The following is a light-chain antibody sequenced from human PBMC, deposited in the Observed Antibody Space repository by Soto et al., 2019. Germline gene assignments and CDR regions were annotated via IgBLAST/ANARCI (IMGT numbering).Light chain of an antibody. V-gene: IGLV1-40*01. CDR1: SSKIGAGYD. Sequence: QSVLTQPPSVSGAPGQRVTISCTGSSSKIGAGYDVHWYQQLPGTAPKLLIYGNINRPSGVPDRFSGSRSGTSASLAITGLQVEDAADYYCQSDDTSWSVLVVFGGGTQLTVL. CDR3: QSDDTSWSVLVV. J-gene: IGLJ2*01. CDR2: GNI.